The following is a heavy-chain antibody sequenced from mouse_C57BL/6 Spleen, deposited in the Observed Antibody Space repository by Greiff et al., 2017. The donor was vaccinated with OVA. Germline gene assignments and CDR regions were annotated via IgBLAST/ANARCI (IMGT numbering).Heavy chain of an antibody. CDR2: INPYNGGT. CDR1: GYTFTDYY. D-gene: IGHD1-1*01. CDR3: ARGRITTVYFDY. V-gene: IGHV1-19*01. J-gene: IGHJ2*01. Sequence: VQLQQSGPVLVKPGASVKMSCKASGYTFTDYYMNWVKQSHGKSLEWIGVINPYNGGTSYNQKFKGKATLTVDKSSSTAYMELNSLTSEDSAVYYCARGRITTVYFDYWGQGTTLTVSS.